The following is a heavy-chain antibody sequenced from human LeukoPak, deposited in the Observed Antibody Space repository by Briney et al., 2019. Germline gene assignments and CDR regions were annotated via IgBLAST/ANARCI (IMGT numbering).Heavy chain of an antibody. V-gene: IGHV3-23*01. Sequence: GGSLRLSCAASGFTFSSYAMSWVRQAPGKGLEWVSTISGGGGSTYYADSVKGRFTISRDNSKNTLYLQMNSLRAGDTAMYYCARGRGSYWDYWGQGVLVTVSS. D-gene: IGHD1-26*01. CDR3: ARGRGSYWDY. J-gene: IGHJ4*02. CDR1: GFTFSSYA. CDR2: ISGGGGST.